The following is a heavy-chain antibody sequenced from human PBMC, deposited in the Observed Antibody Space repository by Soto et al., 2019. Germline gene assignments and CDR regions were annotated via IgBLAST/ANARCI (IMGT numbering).Heavy chain of an antibody. CDR2: IIPILGIA. CDR3: ARHTSYYDILTGYLSYFDY. CDR1: GGTFSSYT. V-gene: IGHV1-69*02. D-gene: IGHD3-9*01. J-gene: IGHJ4*02. Sequence: ASVKVSCKASGGTFSSYTISWVRQAPGQGLEWMGRIIPILGIANYAQKFQGRVTMTIDTPTSTAYMELRSLRFDDTAVYYCARHTSYYDILTGYLSYFDYWGQGTLVTVSS.